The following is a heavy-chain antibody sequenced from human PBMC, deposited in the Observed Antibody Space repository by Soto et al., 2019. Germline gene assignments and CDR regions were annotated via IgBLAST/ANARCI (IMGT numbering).Heavy chain of an antibody. V-gene: IGHV1-46*01. D-gene: IGHD6-13*01. Sequence: QVHLVQSGAEVKKPGASVKVSCKASGYTFTTYYIHWVRQAPGQGLEWMGVINPSGGSTTYARKGDGSVTMTRDTSTRTVSLELSGLRSEDTAVYYCARDQRDRYDHSSPDYWYFSMDVWGQGTTVTVSS. CDR3: ARDQRDRYDHSSPDYWYFSMDV. CDR2: INPSGGST. CDR1: GYTFTTYY. J-gene: IGHJ6*02.